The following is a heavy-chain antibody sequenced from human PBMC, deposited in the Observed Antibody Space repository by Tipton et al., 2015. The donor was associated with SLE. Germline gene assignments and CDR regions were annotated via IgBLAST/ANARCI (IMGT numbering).Heavy chain of an antibody. Sequence: SLRLSCAASGFTFSSYGMHWVRQAPGKGLMWVTFIRYDGSNKYYADSVKGRFTISRDKSKNTLYLQMNSLRAEDTTVYYCARDTVPAANTFDIWGQGTMVSVSS. CDR3: ARDTVPAANTFDI. D-gene: IGHD2-15*01. CDR2: IRYDGSNK. V-gene: IGHV3-30*02. J-gene: IGHJ3*02. CDR1: GFTFSSYG.